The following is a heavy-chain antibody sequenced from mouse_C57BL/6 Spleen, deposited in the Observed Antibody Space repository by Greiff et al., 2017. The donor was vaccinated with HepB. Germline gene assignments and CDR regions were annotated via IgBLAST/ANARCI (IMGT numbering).Heavy chain of an antibody. CDR3: AREGGLLRYFDY. D-gene: IGHD1-1*01. Sequence: VQRVESGAELVRPGASVKLSCKASGYTFTDYYINWVKQRPGQGLEWIARIYPGSGNTYYNEKFKGKATLTAEKSSSTAYMQLSSLTSEDSAVYFCAREGGLLRYFDYWGQGTTLTVSS. V-gene: IGHV1-76*01. CDR2: IYPGSGNT. CDR1: GYTFTDYY. J-gene: IGHJ2*01.